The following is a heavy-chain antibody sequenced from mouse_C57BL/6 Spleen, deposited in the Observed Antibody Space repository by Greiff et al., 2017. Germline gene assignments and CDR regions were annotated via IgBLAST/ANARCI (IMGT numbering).Heavy chain of an antibody. J-gene: IGHJ2*01. Sequence: QVQLQQPGAELVKPGSSVKLSCKASGYTFTSYWMHWVKQRPIQGLEWIGNIDPYDSGTNYNQKFKDKATVTVDKSSSTAYMQLSSLTSEDSAVYYCAIGSSGADSFGYWGKGTTLTVS. CDR3: AIGSSGADSFGY. V-gene: IGHV1-52*01. D-gene: IGHD3-2*02. CDR1: GYTFTSYW. CDR2: IDPYDSGT.